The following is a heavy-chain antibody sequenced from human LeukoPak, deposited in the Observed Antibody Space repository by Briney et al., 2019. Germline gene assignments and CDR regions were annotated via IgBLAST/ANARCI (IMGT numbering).Heavy chain of an antibody. CDR1: GYTFTGYY. Sequence: GASVKVSCKASGYTFTGYYMHWVRQAPGQGLEWMEWINPNSGGTNYAQKFQGRVTMTRDTSISTAYMELSRLRSDDTAVYYCARDLVELTLVANWFDPWGQGTLVTVSS. CDR3: ARDLVELTLVANWFDP. V-gene: IGHV1-2*02. CDR2: INPNSGGT. J-gene: IGHJ5*02. D-gene: IGHD1-26*01.